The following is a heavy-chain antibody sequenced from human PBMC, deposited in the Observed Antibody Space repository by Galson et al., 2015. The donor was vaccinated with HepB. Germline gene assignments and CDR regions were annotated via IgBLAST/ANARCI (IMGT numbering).Heavy chain of an antibody. Sequence: SLRLSCAASGFTFSSYAMSWVRQAPGKGLEWVSAISGSGGSTYYADSVKGRFTISRDNSKNTLYLQMNSLRAEDTAVYYCAKDWSPLYGGPWDYWGQGTLVTVSS. V-gene: IGHV3-23*01. CDR2: ISGSGGST. D-gene: IGHD4-23*01. J-gene: IGHJ4*02. CDR3: AKDWSPLYGGPWDY. CDR1: GFTFSSYA.